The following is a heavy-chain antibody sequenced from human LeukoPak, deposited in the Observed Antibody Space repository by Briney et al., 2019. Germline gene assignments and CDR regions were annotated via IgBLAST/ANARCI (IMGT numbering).Heavy chain of an antibody. D-gene: IGHD6-19*01. CDR3: ARGFRGWYGAQVY. CDR2: TKQDGSEK. Sequence: GGSLRLSCAASGFSFSSYWMSWVRQAPGKGLEWVANTKQDGSEKYYVDSVKGRFTISRDNAKNSLYLQMNTLRAEDTAVYYCARGFRGWYGAQVYWGQGTLVTVSS. CDR1: GFSFSSYW. J-gene: IGHJ4*02. V-gene: IGHV3-7*01.